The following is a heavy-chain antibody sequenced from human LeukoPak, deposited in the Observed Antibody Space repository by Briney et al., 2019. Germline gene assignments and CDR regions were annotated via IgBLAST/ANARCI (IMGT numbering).Heavy chain of an antibody. CDR1: GGSISSSTYY. CDR3: ARNASDSGTSYFDY. V-gene: IGHV4-39*01. J-gene: IGHJ4*02. CDR2: IYYSGST. D-gene: IGHD1-26*01. Sequence: PSVTLSLTCTVSGGSISSSTYYWGWIRQPPGKGLEWIGSIYYSGSTSYNPSLKSRVTISVDTSKNQFSLKLDSVTAADTAVYYCARNASDSGTSYFDYWGQGTLVTVSS.